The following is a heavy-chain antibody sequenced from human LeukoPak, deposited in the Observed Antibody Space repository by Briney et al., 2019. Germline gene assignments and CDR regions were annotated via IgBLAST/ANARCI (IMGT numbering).Heavy chain of an antibody. V-gene: IGHV1-2*06. CDR1: GYTFTGYY. CDR3: ARPIYGSGSYYNPYYSDY. CDR2: INPNSGGT. J-gene: IGHJ4*02. Sequence: ASVKVSFKASGYTFTGYYMHWVRQAPGQGLEWMGRINPNSGGTNYAQKFQGRVTMTRDTSISTAYMELRSLRSDDTAVYYCARPIYGSGSYYNPYYSDYWGQGTLVTVSS. D-gene: IGHD3-10*01.